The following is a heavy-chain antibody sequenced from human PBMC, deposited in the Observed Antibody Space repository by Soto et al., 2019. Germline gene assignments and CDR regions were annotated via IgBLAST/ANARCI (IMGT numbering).Heavy chain of an antibody. CDR2: INAYNGNT. CDR1: GYRFTSYG. Sequence: ASVKVSCKASGYRFTSYGIGWVRQAPGQGLEWMGWINAYNGNTNYAQKLQGRVTMTTDTSTSTAYMELRSLRSDDTAVYYCARVAYYYDTSGRGAFDIWGQGTMVTVSS. V-gene: IGHV1-18*01. CDR3: ARVAYYYDTSGRGAFDI. J-gene: IGHJ3*02. D-gene: IGHD3-22*01.